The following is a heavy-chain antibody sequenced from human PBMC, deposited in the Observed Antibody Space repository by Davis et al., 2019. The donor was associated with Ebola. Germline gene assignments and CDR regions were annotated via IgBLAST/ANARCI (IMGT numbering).Heavy chain of an antibody. Sequence: ASVKVSCKASGYTFTSYGISWVRQAPGQGLEWMGWISAYNGNTNYAQKLQGRVTMTTDTSTSTAYMELRSLRSDDTAVYYCARGPPQGCSSTSCYGFWFDPWGQGTLVTVSS. CDR2: ISAYNGNT. D-gene: IGHD2-2*01. CDR1: GYTFTSYG. CDR3: ARGPPQGCSSTSCYGFWFDP. J-gene: IGHJ5*02. V-gene: IGHV1-18*04.